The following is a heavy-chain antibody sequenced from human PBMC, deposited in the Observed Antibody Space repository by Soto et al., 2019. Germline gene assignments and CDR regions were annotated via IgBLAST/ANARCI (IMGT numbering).Heavy chain of an antibody. J-gene: IGHJ6*02. V-gene: IGHV3-7*01. CDR1: GFSFSDSW. Sequence: EVQLVESGGGLVQPGGSLRLSCAASGFSFSDSWMDWVRQAPGKGPEWVANIKEDGSQKNYVDSVKGRFTISRDNAKNSLYLQMNSLRAEDTAVYYWASLGRHGWGQGTTVTVSS. D-gene: IGHD3-16*01. CDR3: ASLGRHG. CDR2: IKEDGSQK.